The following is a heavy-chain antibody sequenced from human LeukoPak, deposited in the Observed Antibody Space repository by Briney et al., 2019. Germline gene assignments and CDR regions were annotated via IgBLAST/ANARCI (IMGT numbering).Heavy chain of an antibody. D-gene: IGHD3-22*01. CDR1: GFTFSSYA. Sequence: GGSLRLSCAASGFTFSSYAMSWVRQARGKGLEWVSAISGGGGSTYYADSVKGRFTISRDNSKNTLYLQMDSLRAEDTAVYYCAKDTLRSAEGYFWGQGILVTVSS. V-gene: IGHV3-23*01. CDR3: AKDTLRSAEGYF. J-gene: IGHJ4*02. CDR2: ISGGGGST.